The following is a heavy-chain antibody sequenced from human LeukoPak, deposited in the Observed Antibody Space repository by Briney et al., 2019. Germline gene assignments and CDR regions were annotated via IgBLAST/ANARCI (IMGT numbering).Heavy chain of an antibody. CDR1: GFTFSRYG. J-gene: IGHJ6*02. CDR3: AKERVNGDYVYYYYGMDV. CDR2: TSSDGSNK. D-gene: IGHD4-17*01. Sequence: GGSLRLSCAASGFTFSRYGMHWVRQAPGKGLEWVAVTSSDGSNKHYADSVKGRFTISRDNSKNTLYLQMNSLRAEDTGVFYYAKERVNGDYVYYYYGMDVWGQGTTVTVS. V-gene: IGHV3-30*18.